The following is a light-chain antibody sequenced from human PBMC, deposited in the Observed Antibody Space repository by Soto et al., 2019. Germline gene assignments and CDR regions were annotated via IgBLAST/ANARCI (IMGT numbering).Light chain of an antibody. CDR2: DVS. Sequence: HSALTKPASGSGFPGQSITISCTGTSSDIGGYDYVSWYQQHPGKAPKLIIYDVSGRPSGVSNRFSGSKSANTASLTVSGLQAEDEADYHCSSYTSTSAPYVFGTGTKVTVL. CDR1: SSDIGGYDY. V-gene: IGLV2-14*03. CDR3: SSYTSTSAPYV. J-gene: IGLJ1*01.